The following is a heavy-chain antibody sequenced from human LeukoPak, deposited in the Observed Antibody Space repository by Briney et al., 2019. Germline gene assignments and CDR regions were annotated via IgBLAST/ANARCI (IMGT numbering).Heavy chain of an antibody. D-gene: IGHD6-13*01. V-gene: IGHV1-69*13. Sequence: GPSVKVSSKASGGTFSSYAISWVRQAPGQGLEWMGGIIPIFGTANYAQKFQGRVTITADESTSTAYMELSSLRSEDTAVYYCARDRIAAAGIRRFDYWGQGTLVTVSS. CDR1: GGTFSSYA. CDR3: ARDRIAAAGIRRFDY. CDR2: IIPIFGTA. J-gene: IGHJ4*02.